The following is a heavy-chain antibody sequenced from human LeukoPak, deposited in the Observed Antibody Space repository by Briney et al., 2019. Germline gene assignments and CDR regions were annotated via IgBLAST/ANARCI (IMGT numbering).Heavy chain of an antibody. J-gene: IGHJ6*03. V-gene: IGHV3-30*04. CDR2: ISYDGSNK. Sequence: GGSLRLPCAASGFTFSSYAMHWVRQAPGKGLEWVAVISYDGSNKYYADSVKGRFTVSRDNSKNTLYLQMNSLRTEDTAVYYCAKEGPLKGYYYYYYIDVWGKGTTVTVSS. CDR3: AKEGPLKGYYYYYYIDV. CDR1: GFTFSSYA.